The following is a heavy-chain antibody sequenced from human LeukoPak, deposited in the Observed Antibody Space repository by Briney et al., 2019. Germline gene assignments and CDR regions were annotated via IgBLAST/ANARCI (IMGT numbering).Heavy chain of an antibody. CDR2: INHSGST. V-gene: IGHV4-34*01. Sequence: SETLSLTCAVYGGSFSGYYWSWIRQPPGKGLEWIGEINHSGSTNYNPSLKSRVTISVDTSKNQFSLKLSSVTAAVTAVYYCARMLGYWGQGTLVTVSS. J-gene: IGHJ4*02. CDR3: ARMLGY. D-gene: IGHD2-8*01. CDR1: GGSFSGYY.